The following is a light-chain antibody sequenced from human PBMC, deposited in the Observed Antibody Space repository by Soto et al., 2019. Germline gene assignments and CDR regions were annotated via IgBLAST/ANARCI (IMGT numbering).Light chain of an antibody. J-gene: IGKJ1*01. CDR1: QSVSTH. Sequence: EIVMTQSPATLSASPGDRATLSCRASQSVSTHLAWYQQKPGQAPRLLIYGASTMANGIPARFSGSGSGTEFTLLISSRQSADIAVYYCQQYDNTPPWTFGQGTKVEIK. CDR3: QQYDNTPPWT. CDR2: GAS. V-gene: IGKV3-15*01.